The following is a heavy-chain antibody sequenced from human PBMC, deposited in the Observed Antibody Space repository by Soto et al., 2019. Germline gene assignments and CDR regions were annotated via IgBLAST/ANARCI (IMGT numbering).Heavy chain of an antibody. CDR1: GGSISNYG. CDR2: IYYSGIT. D-gene: IGHD2-2*01. CDR3: ARGHPLLLS. Sequence: SETLSLTCTVSGGSISNYGWSWIRQPPGRGLEWIAYIYYSGITNYNPSLKSRIAISVDTSKNLVSLKLSSVTAADTAVYYCARGHPLLLSWGQGTLVTVSS. V-gene: IGHV4-59*01. J-gene: IGHJ4*02.